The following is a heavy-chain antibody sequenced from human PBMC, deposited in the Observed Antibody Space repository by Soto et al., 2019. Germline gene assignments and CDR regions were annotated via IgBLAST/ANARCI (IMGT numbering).Heavy chain of an antibody. J-gene: IGHJ4*02. D-gene: IGHD3-22*01. CDR2: ISYGGSIK. V-gene: IGHV3-30-3*01. Sequence: GSLRLSCAASGFTFSTYAMHWVRQAPGKGLEWVAIISYGGSIKYYADSVKGRFTISRDISKNTLYLQMNSLRVEDTAVYYCARDTAERYYDSSGYTLDYWGQGTLVTVSS. CDR1: GFTFSTYA. CDR3: ARDTAERYYDSSGYTLDY.